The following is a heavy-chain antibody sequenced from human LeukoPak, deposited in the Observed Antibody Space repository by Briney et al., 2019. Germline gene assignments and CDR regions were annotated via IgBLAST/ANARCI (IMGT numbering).Heavy chain of an antibody. CDR1: GGSFSGYY. V-gene: IGHV4-34*01. CDR2: INHSGST. CDR3: ARETYYYDSSGYYYVDYFDY. D-gene: IGHD3-22*01. Sequence: PSETLSLTCAVYGGSFSGYYWSWIRQPPGKGLEWIGEINHSGSTNYNPSPKSRVTISVDTSKNQFSLKLSSVAAADTAVYYCARETYYYDSSGYYYVDYFDYWGQGTLVTVSS. J-gene: IGHJ4*02.